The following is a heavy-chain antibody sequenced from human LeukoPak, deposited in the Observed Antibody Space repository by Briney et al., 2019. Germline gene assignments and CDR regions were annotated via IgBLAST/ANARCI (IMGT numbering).Heavy chain of an antibody. Sequence: PGGSLRLSCAASGFTFRNAWMSWVRQAPGKGLEWIGEINHSGSTNYNPSLKSRVTISLDTSKNQFSLRLTSVTAADTAVYYCARGTPHYYGSGSYYIRRFDPWGQGTLVTVSS. D-gene: IGHD3-10*01. CDR1: GFTFRNAW. V-gene: IGHV4-34*01. CDR2: INHSGST. CDR3: ARGTPHYYGSGSYYIRRFDP. J-gene: IGHJ5*02.